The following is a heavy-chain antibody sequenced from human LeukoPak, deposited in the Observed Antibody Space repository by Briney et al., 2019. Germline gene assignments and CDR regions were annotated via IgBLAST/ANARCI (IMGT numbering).Heavy chain of an antibody. CDR2: IYTSGST. CDR3: AREGYYYYYMDV. J-gene: IGHJ6*03. V-gene: IGHV4-39*07. Sequence: ASETLSLTCTVSGGSISSSSYYWGWIRQPPGKGLEWIGRIYTSGSTNYNPSLKSRVTISVDTSKNQFSLKLSSVTAADTAVYYCAREGYYYYYMDVWGKGTTVTVSS. CDR1: GGSISSSSYY.